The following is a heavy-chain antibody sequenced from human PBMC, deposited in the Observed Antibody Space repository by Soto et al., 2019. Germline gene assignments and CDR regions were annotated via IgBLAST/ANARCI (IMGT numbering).Heavy chain of an antibody. J-gene: IGHJ4*02. D-gene: IGHD2-21*02. Sequence: GGSLRLSCAASGFTFSSYTLNWVRRAPGKGLEWVATSSDRRTGNTHYSDSARGRFTLSRDYSRNILFLQMDSLRADDTALYYCMNWLTAHFDYWGRGTQVTVSS. CDR1: GFTFSSYT. CDR3: MNWLTAHFDY. CDR2: SSDRRTGNT. V-gene: IGHV3-23*01.